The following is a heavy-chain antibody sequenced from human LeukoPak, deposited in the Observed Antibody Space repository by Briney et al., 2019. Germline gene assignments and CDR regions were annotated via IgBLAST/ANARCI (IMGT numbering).Heavy chain of an antibody. J-gene: IGHJ3*02. V-gene: IGHV3-64*01. CDR1: GFTFSSYA. Sequence: GGSLRLSCAASGFTFSSYAMHWVRQAPGKGLEYVSAISSNGGSTYYANSVKGRFTISRDNSKNTLYLQMGSLRAEDMAVYYCARDHYWLEYCSDGLCRDTFDIWGQGTMVTVSS. CDR3: ARDHYWLEYCSDGLCRDTFDI. D-gene: IGHD2-8*01. CDR2: ISSNGGST.